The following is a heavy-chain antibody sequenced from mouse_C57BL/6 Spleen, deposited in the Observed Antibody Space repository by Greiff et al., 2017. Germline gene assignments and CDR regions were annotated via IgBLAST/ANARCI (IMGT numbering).Heavy chain of an antibody. Sequence: LVESGPELVKPGASVKISCKASGYSFTDYNMNWVKQSTGKSLEWIGVLNPNYGTTSYNQKFKGKATLTVDQSSSTAYMQLNSLTSEDSAGYYWARRGYGYGFDDWGQGTTLTVSS. V-gene: IGHV1-39*01. CDR3: ARRGYGYGFDD. J-gene: IGHJ2*01. D-gene: IGHD2-2*01. CDR2: LNPNYGTT. CDR1: GYSFTDYN.